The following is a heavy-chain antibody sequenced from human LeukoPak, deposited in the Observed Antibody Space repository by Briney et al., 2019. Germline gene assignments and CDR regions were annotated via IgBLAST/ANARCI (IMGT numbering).Heavy chain of an antibody. Sequence: PGGSLRLSCAASGFTVSSNYISWVRQAPGKGLEWVSVIYSGGSTYYADSVKGRFTISRDNSKNTLYLQMNSLRAEDTAVYYCAKDLPYSGWAFEIWGLGTMVTVSS. CDR3: AKDLPYSGWAFEI. CDR2: IYSGGST. J-gene: IGHJ3*02. V-gene: IGHV3-53*01. CDR1: GFTVSSNY. D-gene: IGHD6-13*01.